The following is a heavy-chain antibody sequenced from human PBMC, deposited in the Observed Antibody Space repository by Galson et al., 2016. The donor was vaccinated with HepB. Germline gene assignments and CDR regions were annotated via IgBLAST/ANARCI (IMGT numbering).Heavy chain of an antibody. J-gene: IGHJ2*01. V-gene: IGHV1-2*06. CDR2: IDPNRGDT. CDR1: GYIFTAYY. Sequence: SVKVSCKASGYIFTAYYIHWVRQAPGQGLEWMGRIDPNRGDTIFAQKFQGGVTLTRDTSLTTVYLELTRLRPNATAVYFCTRGGPPSYFDVWGRGTLVTVS. CDR3: TRGGPPSYFDV.